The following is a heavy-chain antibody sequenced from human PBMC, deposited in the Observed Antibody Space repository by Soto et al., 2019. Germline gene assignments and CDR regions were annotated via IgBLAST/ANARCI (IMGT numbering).Heavy chain of an antibody. D-gene: IGHD3-22*01. Sequence: SVKVSCKASGGTFSSYAISWVRQAPGQGLEWMGGIIPIFGTANYAQKFQGRVTITADESTSTAYMELSSLRSEDTAVYYCARNEYYYDSSGYYNYFDYWGQGTLVTVSS. CDR1: GGTFSSYA. V-gene: IGHV1-69*13. J-gene: IGHJ4*02. CDR3: ARNEYYYDSSGYYNYFDY. CDR2: IIPIFGTA.